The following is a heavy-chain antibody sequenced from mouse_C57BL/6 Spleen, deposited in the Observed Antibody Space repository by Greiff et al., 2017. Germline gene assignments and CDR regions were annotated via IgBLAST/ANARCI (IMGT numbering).Heavy chain of an antibody. CDR2: IYPGDGDT. D-gene: IGHD3-2*02. J-gene: IGHJ3*01. CDR1: GYAFSSSW. CDR3: ARGGDSSGHWFAY. V-gene: IGHV1-82*01. Sequence: QVQLQQSGPELVKPGASVKISCKASGYAFSSSWMNWVKQRPGKGLEWIGRIYPGDGDTNYNGKFKGKATLTADKSSSTAYMQLSSLTSEDSAVYFCARGGDSSGHWFAYWGQGTLVTVSA.